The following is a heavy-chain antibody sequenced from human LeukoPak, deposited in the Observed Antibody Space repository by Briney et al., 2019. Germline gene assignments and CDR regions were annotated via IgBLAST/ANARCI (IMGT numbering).Heavy chain of an antibody. CDR1: GFSFSSYS. D-gene: IGHD6-13*01. CDR3: AKGSTGYSSSWTFDY. Sequence: GGSLRLPCAASGFSFSSYSMSWVRQAPGKGLEWVSGISGSGDFTYYADSVKGRFTISRDNSKNTLHLQMNSLRAEDTALYYCAKGSTGYSSSWTFDYWGQGTLVTVSS. CDR2: ISGSGDFT. V-gene: IGHV3-23*01. J-gene: IGHJ4*02.